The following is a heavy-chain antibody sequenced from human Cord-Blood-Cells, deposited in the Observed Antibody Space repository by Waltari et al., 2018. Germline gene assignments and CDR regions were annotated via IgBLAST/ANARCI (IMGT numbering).Heavy chain of an antibody. D-gene: IGHD1-26*01. J-gene: IGHJ4*02. CDR1: GFTFSSSA. CDR3: ARDRSGSLDY. CDR2: ISDDGSNK. Sequence: QVQLVESGGGVVQPGRSLRLSCAASGFTFSSSAMHSVRPAPGKGLEWVAVISDDGSNKYYADAVKGRFTISRDNSKNTLYLQMNSLRAEDTAVYYCARDRSGSLDYWGQGTLVTVSS. V-gene: IGHV3-30-3*01.